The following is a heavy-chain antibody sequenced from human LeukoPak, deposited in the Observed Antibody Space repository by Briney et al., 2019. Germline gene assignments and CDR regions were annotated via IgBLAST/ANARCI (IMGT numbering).Heavy chain of an antibody. Sequence: SETLSLTCTVSGDSVESDYWSWIRQSPGKGLEWIGYIYYSGSTYYNPSLKSRVTISVDTSKNQFSLKLSSVTAADTAVYYCASLVRTTVTTAVDYWGQGTLVTVSS. CDR2: IYYSGST. J-gene: IGHJ4*02. D-gene: IGHD4-17*01. V-gene: IGHV4-59*06. CDR1: GDSVESDY. CDR3: ASLVRTTVTTAVDY.